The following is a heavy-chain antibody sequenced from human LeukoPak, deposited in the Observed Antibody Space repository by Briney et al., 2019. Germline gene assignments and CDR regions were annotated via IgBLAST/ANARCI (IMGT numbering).Heavy chain of an antibody. D-gene: IGHD4-17*01. CDR3: ATHRYDGDYGLFDP. J-gene: IGHJ5*02. Sequence: ASVKVSCKASGYTFTSYGISWVRQAPGQGLEWMGWISAYNGNTNYAQKLQGRVTMTTDTSTSTAYMELRSLRSDDTAVYYCATHRYDGDYGLFDPWGQGTLVTVSS. V-gene: IGHV1-18*01. CDR1: GYTFTSYG. CDR2: ISAYNGNT.